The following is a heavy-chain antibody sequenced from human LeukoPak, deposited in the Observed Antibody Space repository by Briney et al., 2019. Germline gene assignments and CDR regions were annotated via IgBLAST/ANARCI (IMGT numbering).Heavy chain of an antibody. CDR1: GFTFSNYA. CDR2: ISFAGNGE. V-gene: IGHV3-30*18. J-gene: IGHJ4*02. D-gene: IGHD2-2*02. Sequence: GGSLRLSCAASGFTFSNYAMHWVRQAPGKGLEWVAVISFAGNGEFYADSVKGRLTICRDNSKNTLYQQMNSLRPEDTAMYCCEKDEVGRCCSSNSCYRRFDYWGEGTLVTVSS. CDR3: EKDEVGRCCSSNSCYRRFDY.